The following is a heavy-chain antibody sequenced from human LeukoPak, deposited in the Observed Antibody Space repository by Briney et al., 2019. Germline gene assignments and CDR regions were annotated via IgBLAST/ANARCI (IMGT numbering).Heavy chain of an antibody. J-gene: IGHJ4*02. V-gene: IGHV4-59*01. CDR2: IYYSGGT. D-gene: IGHD4-17*01. Sequence: PSETLSLTCTVSGGSISSYYWSWIRQPPGKGLEWIGYIYYSGGTNYNPSLKSRVTISVDTSKNQFSLKLSSVTAADTAVYYCARVYGDYDSLPYFDYWGQGTLVTVSS. CDR3: ARVYGDYDSLPYFDY. CDR1: GGSISSYY.